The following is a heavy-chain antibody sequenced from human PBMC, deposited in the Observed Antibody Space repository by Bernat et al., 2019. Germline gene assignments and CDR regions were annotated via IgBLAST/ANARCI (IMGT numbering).Heavy chain of an antibody. CDR1: GFTFSNYW. J-gene: IGHJ4*02. Sequence: EVQLVESGGGLVQPGGSLRLSCAASGFTFSNYWMHWVRQAPGKGLVWVSRINSDGSDRSYADFVKGRFTISRDNSKDTLYVQMNSLGAEDTAVYYCARRGPAQWGPFDHWGQGALVTVSS. CDR2: INSDGSDR. D-gene: IGHD1-26*01. CDR3: ARRGPAQWGPFDH. V-gene: IGHV3-74*01.